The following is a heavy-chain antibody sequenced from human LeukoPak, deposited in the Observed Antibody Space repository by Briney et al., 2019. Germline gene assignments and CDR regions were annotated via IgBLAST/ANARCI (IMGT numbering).Heavy chain of an antibody. J-gene: IGHJ4*02. Sequence: SQTLSLTCTVSGDSISSGDHYWSWIRQHPGKGLEWIGYIYYSGSTYYNPSLKSRVTISVDTSKNQFSLKLSSVTAADTAVYYCARDSGYGSPDYWGQGTLVTVST. CDR2: IYYSGST. D-gene: IGHD3-10*01. CDR1: GDSISSGDHY. CDR3: ARDSGYGSPDY. V-gene: IGHV4-31*03.